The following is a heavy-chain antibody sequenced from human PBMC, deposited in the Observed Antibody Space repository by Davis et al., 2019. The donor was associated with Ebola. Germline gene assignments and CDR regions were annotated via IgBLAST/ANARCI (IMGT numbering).Heavy chain of an antibody. D-gene: IGHD3-10*01. Sequence: GESLKISCAASGFTFSSYWIHWVRQAPGKGLVWVSRINSDGSSTSYADSVKGRFTISRDNAKNTLYLQMNSLRAEDTGVYYCARWETLLWFREFDYWGQGTLVTVSS. CDR1: GFTFSSYW. CDR3: ARWETLLWFREFDY. CDR2: INSDGSST. V-gene: IGHV3-74*01. J-gene: IGHJ4*02.